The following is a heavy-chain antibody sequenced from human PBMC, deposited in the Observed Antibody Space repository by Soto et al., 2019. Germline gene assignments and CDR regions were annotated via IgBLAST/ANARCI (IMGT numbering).Heavy chain of an antibody. D-gene: IGHD5-12*01. V-gene: IGHV1-46*01. CDR3: ARDRVEMATTLDY. CDR1: GYTFTSYY. CDR2: INPSGGST. J-gene: IGHJ4*02. Sequence: QVQLVQSGAEVKKPGASVKVSCKASGYTFTSYYMHWVRQAPGQGLEWMGIINPSGGSTSYEQKVQGPVTMTRHPSTSTVYMDVSSLRSEDTAVYYCARDRVEMATTLDYWGQGTLVTVSS.